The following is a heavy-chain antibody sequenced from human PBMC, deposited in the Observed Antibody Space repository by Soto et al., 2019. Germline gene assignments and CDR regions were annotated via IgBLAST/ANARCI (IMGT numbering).Heavy chain of an antibody. CDR3: ARDRSGYDYPVDPVFDY. CDR1: GYTFTSYA. V-gene: IGHV1-3*01. CDR2: INAGNGNT. Sequence: ASVKVSCKASGYTFTSYAMHWVRQAPGQRLEWMGWINAGNGNTKYSQKFQGRVTITRDTSASTAYMELSSLRSEDTAVYYCARDRSGYDYPVDPVFDYWGQGTLVTVSS. J-gene: IGHJ4*02. D-gene: IGHD5-12*01.